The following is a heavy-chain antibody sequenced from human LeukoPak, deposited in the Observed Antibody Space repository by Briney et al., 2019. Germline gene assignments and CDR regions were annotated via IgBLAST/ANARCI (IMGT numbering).Heavy chain of an antibody. D-gene: IGHD2-2*01. V-gene: IGHV3-23*01. Sequence: PGGTLRLSCAASGFTFSSYGMSWVRQAPGKGLEWVSAISGSGGSTYYADSVKGRFTISRDNAKNSLYLQMNSLRAEDTALYYCARENSRYCSSTSCYGPIGYWGQGTLVTVSS. CDR1: GFTFSSYG. J-gene: IGHJ4*02. CDR2: ISGSGGST. CDR3: ARENSRYCSSTSCYGPIGY.